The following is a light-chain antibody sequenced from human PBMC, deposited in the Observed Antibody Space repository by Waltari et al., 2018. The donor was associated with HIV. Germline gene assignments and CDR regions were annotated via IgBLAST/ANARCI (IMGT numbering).Light chain of an antibody. CDR3: QQYYATSVT. CDR2: AAS. Sequence: DIQMTQSPSSLSASVRDRVTITCRASQGISNSLAWYQQKPGKAPKLLLYAASRLESGVPSRFSGSGSGTDYTLTISSLQPEDFATYYCQQYYATSVTFGQGTKLAIK. J-gene: IGKJ2*01. V-gene: IGKV1-NL1*01. CDR1: QGISNS.